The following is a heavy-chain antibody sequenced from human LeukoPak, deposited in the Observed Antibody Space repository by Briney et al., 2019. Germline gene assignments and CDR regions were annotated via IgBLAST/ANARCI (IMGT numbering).Heavy chain of an antibody. J-gene: IGHJ5*02. CDR1: GGSISRYY. CDR3: ARGRPVPGPNWFDP. Sequence: KPSETLSLSCTVSGGSISRYYWNWIRQPPGKGLEWIGYIYYSGSTNYNPSPKSRVTISVHTSKKQFYLKLRSVTAADTAVYYCARGRPVPGPNWFDPWGQGTLVTVSS. V-gene: IGHV4-59*08. D-gene: IGHD6-19*01. CDR2: IYYSGST.